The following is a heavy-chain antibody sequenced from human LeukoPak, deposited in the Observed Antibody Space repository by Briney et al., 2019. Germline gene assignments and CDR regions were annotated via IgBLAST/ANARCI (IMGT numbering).Heavy chain of an antibody. V-gene: IGHV1-2*06. Sequence: GASVKVSRKASGYTFTGYHMHWVRQAPGQGLEWMGRINPNSGGTNYAQKFQGRVTMTRDTSISTAYMELSRLRTDDTAVYYCARGLGYCSGGSCYWGQGTLVTVSS. CDR2: INPNSGGT. D-gene: IGHD2-15*01. CDR3: ARGLGYCSGGSCY. J-gene: IGHJ4*02. CDR1: GYTFTGYH.